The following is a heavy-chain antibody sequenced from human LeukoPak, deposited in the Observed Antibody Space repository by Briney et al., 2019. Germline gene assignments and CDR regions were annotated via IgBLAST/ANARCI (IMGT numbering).Heavy chain of an antibody. CDR1: GFTVSSNY. J-gene: IGHJ3*02. D-gene: IGHD1-26*01. CDR2: IYSGGST. V-gene: IGHV3-53*01. Sequence: GGSLRLSCAASGFTVSSNYMSWVRQAPGKGLEWVSVIYSGGSTYYADSVKGRFTISRDNSKNTLYLQMNSLRAEDTAVYYCARDVQGARLTWGPSGAFDIWGQGTMVTVSS. CDR3: ARDVQGARLTWGPSGAFDI.